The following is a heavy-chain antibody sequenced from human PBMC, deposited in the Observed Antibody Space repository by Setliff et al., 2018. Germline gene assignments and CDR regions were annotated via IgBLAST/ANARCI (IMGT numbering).Heavy chain of an antibody. J-gene: IGHJ4*02. CDR1: GFTFSHFA. V-gene: IGHV3-23*01. CDR3: AKEIIEGLLSGLDF. D-gene: IGHD3-9*01. CDR2: ISGSGGVT. Sequence: LRLSCAASGFTFSHFAVTWVRQSPGRGLEWVSSISGSGGVTNYGDSVRGRFTVSRDNSKNTLTLQMNSLRPDDTAVYYCAKEIIEGLLSGLDFWGQGTLVTVSS.